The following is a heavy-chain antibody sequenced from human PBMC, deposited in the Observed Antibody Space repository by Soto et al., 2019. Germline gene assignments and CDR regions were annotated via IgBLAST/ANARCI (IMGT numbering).Heavy chain of an antibody. CDR3: AREGVCSVTYTTYYFYY. CDR2: IYYSGST. J-gene: IGHJ4*02. D-gene: IGHD3-10*02. CDR1: GGSISSYY. Sequence: SETLSLTCTVSGGSISSYYWSWIRQPPGKGLEWIGYIYYSGSTNYNPSLKSRVTISVDTSKNQFSLKLSSVTAADTAVYYCAREGVCSVTYTTYYFYYCGQGTLVTVSS. V-gene: IGHV4-59*01.